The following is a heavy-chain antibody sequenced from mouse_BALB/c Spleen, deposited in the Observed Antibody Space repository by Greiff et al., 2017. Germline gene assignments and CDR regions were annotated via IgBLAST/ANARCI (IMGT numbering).Heavy chain of an antibody. D-gene: IGHD1-1*01. CDR3: ASGHYYGTPFDY. J-gene: IGHJ2*01. V-gene: IGHV2-6-7*01. Sequence: QVTLKESGPGLVAPSQSLSITCTVSGFSLTGYGVNWVRQPPGKGLEWLGMIWGDGSTDYNSALKSRLSISKDNSKSQVFLKMNSLQTDDTARYYCASGHYYGTPFDYWGQGTTLTVSS. CDR2: IWGDGST. CDR1: GFSLTGYG.